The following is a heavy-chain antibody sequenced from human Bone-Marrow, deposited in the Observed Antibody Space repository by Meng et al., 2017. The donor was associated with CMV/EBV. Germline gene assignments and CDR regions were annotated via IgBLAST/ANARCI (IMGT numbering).Heavy chain of an antibody. Sequence: QVQVVQSGAEVKKAGSSVKVSCKASGGTFSSYAISWVRQAPGQGLEWMGGIIPIFGTANYAQKFQGRVTITADESTSTAYMELSSLRSEDTAVYYCARVLDWNYMGYYFDYWGQGTLVTVSS. CDR2: IIPIFGTA. J-gene: IGHJ4*02. CDR1: GGTFSSYA. CDR3: ARVLDWNYMGYYFDY. D-gene: IGHD1-7*01. V-gene: IGHV1-69*12.